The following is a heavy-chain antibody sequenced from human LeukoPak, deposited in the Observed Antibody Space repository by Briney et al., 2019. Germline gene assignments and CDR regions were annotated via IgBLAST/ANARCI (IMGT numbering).Heavy chain of an antibody. CDR3: ARDYGDYGHYYYYGMDV. J-gene: IGHJ6*02. D-gene: IGHD4-17*01. Sequence: SETLSLTCTVSGGSISSYYWSWIRQPPGKGLEWIGYTYYSGSTNYNPSLKSRVTISVDTSKNQFSLKLSSVTAADTAVYYCARDYGDYGHYYYYGMDVWGQGTTVTVSS. CDR1: GGSISSYY. V-gene: IGHV4-59*01. CDR2: TYYSGST.